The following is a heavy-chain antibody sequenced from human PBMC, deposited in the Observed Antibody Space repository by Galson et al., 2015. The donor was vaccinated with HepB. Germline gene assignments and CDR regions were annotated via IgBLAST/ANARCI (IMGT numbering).Heavy chain of an antibody. CDR2: IYWDDHR. CDR3: AHRRIAVAGAAFDI. J-gene: IGHJ3*02. D-gene: IGHD6-19*01. Sequence: PALVKPTQTLTLTCTFSGFSLSTTEVGVGWIRQPPGRALEWLILIYWDDHRRYNPSLKNRVTITKDTSKNQVVLTMTDMDPVDTATYYCAHRRIAVAGAAFDIWGQGIKVTVSS. V-gene: IGHV2-5*02. CDR1: GFSLSTTEVG.